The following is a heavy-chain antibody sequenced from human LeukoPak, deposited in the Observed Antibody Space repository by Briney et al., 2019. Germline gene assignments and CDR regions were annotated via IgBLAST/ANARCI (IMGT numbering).Heavy chain of an antibody. CDR1: GHTFTGYY. CDR3: ARIHDYVWGSYRYFDY. D-gene: IGHD3-16*02. V-gene: IGHV1-2*06. J-gene: IGHJ4*02. Sequence: GASVKVSCKASGHTFTGYYMHWVRQAPGQGLEWMGRINPNSGGSNYAQKFQGRVTMTRDTSISTAYMELSRLRSDDTAVYYCARIHDYVWGSYRYFDYWGQGTLVTVSS. CDR2: INPNSGGS.